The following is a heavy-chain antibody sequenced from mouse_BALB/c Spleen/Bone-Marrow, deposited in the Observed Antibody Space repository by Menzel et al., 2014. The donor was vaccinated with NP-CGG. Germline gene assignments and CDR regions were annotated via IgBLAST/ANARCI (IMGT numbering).Heavy chain of an antibody. D-gene: IGHD1-1*01. CDR3: ARNYYGYYYALDC. J-gene: IGHJ4*01. CDR1: GYTFTSYN. V-gene: IGHV1-12*01. Sequence: LQESGAELVKPGASVKMSCKASGYTFTSYNMHWVKQTPGQGLEWIGAIYPGNGDTSYNQKFKGKATLTADKSSSTAYMLLSSLTSEDSAVYYCARNYYGYYYALDCWGQGTSVPVSS. CDR2: IYPGNGDT.